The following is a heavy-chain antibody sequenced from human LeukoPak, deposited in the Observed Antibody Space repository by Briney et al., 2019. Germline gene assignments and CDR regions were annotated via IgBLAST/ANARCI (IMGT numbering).Heavy chain of an antibody. V-gene: IGHV3-74*01. CDR3: ARGVYSYGPFDY. CDR1: GFTFSTYW. J-gene: IGHJ4*02. D-gene: IGHD5-18*01. CDR2: ISRDGTTT. Sequence: GGSLRLSCAASGFTFSTYWIHRVRQAPGKGLVWASRISRDGTTTHYADSVKGRFTISRDNAQNTLSLQMNSLRAEDTALYYCARGVYSYGPFDYWGQGTLVSVSS.